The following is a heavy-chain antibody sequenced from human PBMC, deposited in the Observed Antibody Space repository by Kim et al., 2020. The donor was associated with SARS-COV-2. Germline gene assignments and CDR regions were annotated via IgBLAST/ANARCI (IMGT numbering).Heavy chain of an antibody. CDR3: ARNIGITMIVVVTGWFDT. V-gene: IGHV4-31*03. J-gene: IGHJ5*02. D-gene: IGHD3-22*01. CDR2: IYYSGST. CDR1: GGSISSGGYY. Sequence: SETLSLTCTVSGGSISSGGYYWSWIRQHPGKGLEWIGYIYYSGSTYYNPSLKSRVTISVDTSKNQFSLQLSSVTAADTAVYYCARNIGITMIVVVTGWFDTWGQGTLVTVSS.